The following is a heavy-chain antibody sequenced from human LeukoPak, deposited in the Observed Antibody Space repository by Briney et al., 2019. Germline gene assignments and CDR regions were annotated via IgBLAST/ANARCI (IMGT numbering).Heavy chain of an antibody. Sequence: GGSLRLSCAASGFTFSSYEMNWVRQAPGKGLEWVANIKQDGSEKYYVDSVKGRFTISRDNAKNSLYLQMNSLTVEDTAVYYCVRERYHGSGAPKYDYWGQGTLVTVSS. CDR1: GFTFSSYE. CDR3: VRERYHGSGAPKYDY. D-gene: IGHD3-10*01. V-gene: IGHV3-7*01. CDR2: IKQDGSEK. J-gene: IGHJ4*02.